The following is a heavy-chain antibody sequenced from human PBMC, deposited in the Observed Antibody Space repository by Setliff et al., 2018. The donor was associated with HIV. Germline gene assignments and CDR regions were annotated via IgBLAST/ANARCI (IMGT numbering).Heavy chain of an antibody. D-gene: IGHD2-8*01. Sequence: SETLSLTCTVSGGSISSHYWIWIRQPPGKGLEWIGYIHYSGATNYNPSLKSRVTISLDTSRTQFSLRLSPVTAADTAVYYCARHSPNVGVRGDAFDIWGQGTVVTVSS. V-gene: IGHV4-59*08. CDR1: GGSISSHY. CDR2: IHYSGAT. J-gene: IGHJ3*02. CDR3: ARHSPNVGVRGDAFDI.